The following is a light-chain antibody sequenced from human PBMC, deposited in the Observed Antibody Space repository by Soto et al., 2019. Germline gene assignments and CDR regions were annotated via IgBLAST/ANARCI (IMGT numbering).Light chain of an antibody. CDR2: DTS. CDR1: TGAVTSSHY. V-gene: IGLV7-46*01. Sequence: QAVVTQEPSLTVSPGGTVTLTCGSCTGAVTSSHYPYWFQQKPGQAPRALLYDTSNKHSWTPARFSGSLLGGKPALILSGSQPEDEADYYCSLSYSDVRVFGGGTKVTVL. J-gene: IGLJ3*02. CDR3: SLSYSDVRV.